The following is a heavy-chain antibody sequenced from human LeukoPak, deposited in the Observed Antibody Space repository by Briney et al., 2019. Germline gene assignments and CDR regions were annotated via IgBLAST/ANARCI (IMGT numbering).Heavy chain of an antibody. CDR1: GFTFSSYA. V-gene: IGHV3-30-3*01. Sequence: GRSLRLSCAASGFTFSSYAMHWVRQAPGKGLEWVAVISYDGGNKYYADSVKSRFTISRDNPKKTLYLQMNSLRAEDTAVYYCAREVTDAFDIWGQGTMVTVSS. J-gene: IGHJ3*02. CDR3: AREVTDAFDI. CDR2: ISYDGGNK.